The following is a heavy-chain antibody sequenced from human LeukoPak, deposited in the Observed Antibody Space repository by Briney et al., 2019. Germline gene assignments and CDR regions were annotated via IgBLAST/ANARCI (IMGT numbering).Heavy chain of an antibody. V-gene: IGHV3-48*02. J-gene: IGHJ4*02. CDR3: ARALGLEIDY. D-gene: IGHD3-3*01. Sequence: PGGSLRLSCAASGFTFSSYSMNWVRQPPGKGLEWVSYIGSSSSIYYADSVKGRFTISRDNAKNSLYLQMNSLRDEDTAVYCCARALGLEIDYWGQGTLVTVSS. CDR2: IGSSSSI. CDR1: GFTFSSYS.